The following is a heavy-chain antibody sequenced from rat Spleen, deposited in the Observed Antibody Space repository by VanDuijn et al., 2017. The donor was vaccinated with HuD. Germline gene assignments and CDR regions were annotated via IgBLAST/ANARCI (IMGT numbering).Heavy chain of an antibody. J-gene: IGHJ2*01. V-gene: IGHV5-31*01. D-gene: IGHD1-9*01. CDR3: ARRHYGYTDYFDY. CDR2: ITTTGGST. CDR1: FTFSDYG. Sequence: FTFSDYGVAWVRQAPGKGLEWIASITTTGGSTYYPDSVKGRFTISRDNAKSTLSLQMDSLRSEDTATYYCARRHYGYTDYFDYWGQGVMVTVSS.